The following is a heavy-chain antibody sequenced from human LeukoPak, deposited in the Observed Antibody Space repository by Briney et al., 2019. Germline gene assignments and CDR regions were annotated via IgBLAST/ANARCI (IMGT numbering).Heavy chain of an antibody. V-gene: IGHV4-4*07. CDR2: IYISGST. CDR3: ARERSHYDSSGWLVDY. J-gene: IGHJ4*02. D-gene: IGHD3-22*01. Sequence: SETLSLTCTVSGGSISSYYWSWIRQPAGKGLEWIGRIYISGSTNYNPSLKSRVTMSVDTSKNQFSLKLSSVTAADTAVYYCARERSHYDSSGWLVDYWGQGTLVTVSS. CDR1: GGSISSYY.